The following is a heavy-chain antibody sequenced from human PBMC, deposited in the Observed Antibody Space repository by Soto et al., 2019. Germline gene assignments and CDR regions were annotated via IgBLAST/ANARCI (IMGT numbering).Heavy chain of an antibody. D-gene: IGHD3-10*01. J-gene: IGHJ5*02. CDR2: INHSGST. V-gene: IGHV4-34*01. CDR3: ARGRGTMVRGVKNWFDP. Sequence: SQTLPLTCTVFCGSISHFYWSWLRQSPGKGLEWIGDINHSGSTNYNPSLKSRVTISVDTSKNQFSLKLSSVTAADTAVYYCARGRGTMVRGVKNWFDPWGQGTLVT. CDR1: CGSISHFY.